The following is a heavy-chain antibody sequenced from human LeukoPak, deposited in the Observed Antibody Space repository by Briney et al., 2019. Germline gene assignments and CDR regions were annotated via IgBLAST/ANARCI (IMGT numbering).Heavy chain of an antibody. D-gene: IGHD3-3*01. CDR1: GFTFSNYW. J-gene: IGHJ6*03. CDR3: ARDNGVVHGVYYMDV. Sequence: GGSLRLSCAASGFTFSNYWMTWVRQAPGKGLEWVADIKQDGSEKMYVNSVRGRFTISRDNAKMSLFLQMNSLRAEDTAVYYCARDNGVVHGVYYMDVWGKGTTVTVS. V-gene: IGHV3-7*01. CDR2: IKQDGSEK.